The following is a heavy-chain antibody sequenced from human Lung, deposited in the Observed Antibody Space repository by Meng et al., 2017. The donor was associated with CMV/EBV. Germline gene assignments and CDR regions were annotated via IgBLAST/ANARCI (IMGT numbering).Heavy chain of an antibody. Sequence: ASVXVSXKASGYTFTGYNIHWVRQAPGQGLEWMGWINPNTGDTKYAQKFQGRVTLTRDTSISTAYMELSRLKSDDTAVFFCARLFHTSLGTNYYYGMDVWGQGXTVTVS. V-gene: IGHV1-2*02. CDR2: INPNTGDT. CDR3: ARLFHTSLGTNYYYGMDV. D-gene: IGHD3-10*01. J-gene: IGHJ6*01. CDR1: GYTFTGYN.